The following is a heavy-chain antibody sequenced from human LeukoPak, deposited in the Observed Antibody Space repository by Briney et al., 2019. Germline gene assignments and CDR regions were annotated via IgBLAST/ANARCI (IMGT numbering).Heavy chain of an antibody. Sequence: GASVKVSCKASGYTFTSYGISWVRQAPGQGLEWMGWISAYNGNTNYAQKLQGRVTMTTDTSTSTAYMELRSLRSDDTAMYYCARRTRDGYNLDAFDIWGQGTMVTVPS. D-gene: IGHD5-24*01. CDR1: GYTFTSYG. J-gene: IGHJ3*02. CDR3: ARRTRDGYNLDAFDI. CDR2: ISAYNGNT. V-gene: IGHV1-18*01.